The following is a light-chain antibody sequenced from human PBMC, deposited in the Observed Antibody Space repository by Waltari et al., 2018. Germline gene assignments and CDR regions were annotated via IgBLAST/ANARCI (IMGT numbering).Light chain of an antibody. Sequence: EIVMTQSPATLSLSPGERATLSCKASQNVYTNLARYQQKPGQAPGLLISGASTRATGVPSRFSGSGSGTEFTLTISSLQSEDIAVYYCQQYNNWPPLTFGGGTRVDIK. CDR1: QNVYTN. J-gene: IGKJ4*01. CDR3: QQYNNWPPLT. V-gene: IGKV3-15*01. CDR2: GAS.